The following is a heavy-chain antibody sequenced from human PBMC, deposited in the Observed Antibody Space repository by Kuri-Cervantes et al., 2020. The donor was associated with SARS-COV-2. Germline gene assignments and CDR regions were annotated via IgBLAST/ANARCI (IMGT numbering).Heavy chain of an antibody. Sequence: ASVKVSCKASGYTFTSYAMHWVRQAPGQRLEWMGWINAGNGNTNYAQKLQGRVTMTTGTSTSTAYMELRSLRSDDTAVYYCARLYSPGTVTDGVDYYFDYWGQGTLVTVSS. D-gene: IGHD1-20*01. V-gene: IGHV1-3*01. CDR3: ARLYSPGTVTDGVDYYFDY. CDR2: INAGNGNT. J-gene: IGHJ4*02. CDR1: GYTFTSYA.